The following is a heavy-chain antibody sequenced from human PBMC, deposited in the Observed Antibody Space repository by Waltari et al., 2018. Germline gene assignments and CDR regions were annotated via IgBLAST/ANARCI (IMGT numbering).Heavy chain of an antibody. J-gene: IGHJ3*01. V-gene: IGHV4-39*01. Sequence: QLQLQESGPGLVKPSETLSLTCSVSGGSITSNRHYWVWIRQAPGQGLEWIGTMSYSGATYSSPSLNSRVTISRDTSKNQLSRKLASMTAADTAVYYCATYLGASLGTAAFDVWGQGTMVTVSS. CDR1: GGSITSNRHY. CDR3: ATYLGASLGTAAFDV. CDR2: MSYSGAT. D-gene: IGHD1-1*01.